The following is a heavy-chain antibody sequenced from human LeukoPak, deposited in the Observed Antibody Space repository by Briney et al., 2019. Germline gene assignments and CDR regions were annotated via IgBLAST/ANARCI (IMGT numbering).Heavy chain of an antibody. D-gene: IGHD3-22*01. Sequence: PGGSLRLSCAASGFTFSSYGRHWVRQAPGKGLEWVAFIRYDGSNKYYADSVKGRFTISRDNSKNTLYLKMNSLRAEDTAVYYCAKQPSGYYYLDYWGQGTLVTVSS. CDR2: IRYDGSNK. V-gene: IGHV3-30*02. J-gene: IGHJ4*02. CDR1: GFTFSSYG. CDR3: AKQPSGYYYLDY.